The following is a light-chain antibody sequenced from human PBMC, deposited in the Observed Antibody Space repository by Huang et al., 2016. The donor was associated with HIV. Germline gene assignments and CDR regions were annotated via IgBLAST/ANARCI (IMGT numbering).Light chain of an antibody. V-gene: IGKV1-33*01. Sequence: DIQITQSPSSLSTFIGDKVTITCQARQDIGNYLNWYQQRPGKAPKLLIYDASSLETGVTSRFSGGGSGTTFTFTITNLRPEDVATYYCQQYDGLPYTFGQGTRIEI. CDR3: QQYDGLPYT. CDR1: QDIGNY. CDR2: DAS. J-gene: IGKJ2*01.